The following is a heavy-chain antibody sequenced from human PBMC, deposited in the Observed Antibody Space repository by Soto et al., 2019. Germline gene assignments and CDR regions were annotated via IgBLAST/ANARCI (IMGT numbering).Heavy chain of an antibody. D-gene: IGHD3-22*01. Sequence: QLQLQESGSGLVKASQTLSLTCAVSGGSISSGGYSWSWIRQPPGKGLEWIGYIYHGSTYYNPSLNSRVTISIERTKNQFSLKLSSVTAADTAVYYCASSGSRGIGAFDIWGQGTMVTVSS. CDR3: ASSGSRGIGAFDI. J-gene: IGHJ3*02. CDR1: GGSISSGGYS. CDR2: IYHGST. V-gene: IGHV4-30-2*01.